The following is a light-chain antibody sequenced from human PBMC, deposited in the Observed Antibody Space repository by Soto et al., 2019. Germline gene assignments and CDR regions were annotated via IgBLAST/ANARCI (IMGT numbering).Light chain of an antibody. CDR3: SSYASGSTLIV. J-gene: IGLJ3*02. V-gene: IGLV2-14*03. Sequence: QSVLTQPASVSGSPGQSITISCTGTTSDVGGYNFVSWYQQHPGKTPKLMIYDVTRRPSGVSDRFSGSKSGDTASLTISGLQTEDEADYYCSSYASGSTLIVFGGGTKVTVL. CDR2: DVT. CDR1: TSDVGGYNF.